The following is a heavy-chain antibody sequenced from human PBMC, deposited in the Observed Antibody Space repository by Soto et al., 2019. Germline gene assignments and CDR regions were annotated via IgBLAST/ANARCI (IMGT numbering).Heavy chain of an antibody. CDR1: GFTFFRGSA. CDR2: IRGAPNRYAT. D-gene: IGHD3-9*01. CDR3: TRVLTVITPTDKVIFGSYYMDV. J-gene: IGHJ6*03. Sequence: EVQLVESGGDLVQPGGSLKLSCEGSGFTFFRGSAIHWVRQTPGKGLEWVGRIRGAPNRYATAYGPSMKGRFTISRDDSKNAVYLQMNSLESEDTAVYFCTRVLTVITPTDKVIFGSYYMDVWGKGTTVTVAS. V-gene: IGHV3-73*01.